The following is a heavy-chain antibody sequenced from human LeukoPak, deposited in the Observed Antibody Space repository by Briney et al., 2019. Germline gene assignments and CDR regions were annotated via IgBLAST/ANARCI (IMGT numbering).Heavy chain of an antibody. Sequence: PSETLSLTCTVSGGSISSYYWNWFRQPPGKGLEWMGFIYSSGSTTYHPPLKSRVTISVDTSKNQFSLKLRSVTDADTALYHCARGGSSSWRIGYYFDFWGQGTLVTVSS. CDR2: IYSSGST. V-gene: IGHV4-59*01. D-gene: IGHD6-13*01. J-gene: IGHJ4*02. CDR3: ARGGSSSWRIGYYFDF. CDR1: GGSISSYY.